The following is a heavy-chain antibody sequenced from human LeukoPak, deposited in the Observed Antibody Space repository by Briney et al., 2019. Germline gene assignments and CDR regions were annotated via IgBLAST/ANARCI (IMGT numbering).Heavy chain of an antibody. J-gene: IGHJ4*02. CDR1: GFIFSDYA. CDR2: LYYSGSS. D-gene: IGHD6-19*01. V-gene: IGHV4-39*07. CDR3: ARGVGSGWPDDY. Sequence: KPGGSLRLSCAASGFIFSDYAVNWVRQAPGKGLEWIGSLYYSGSSYYNPSLKSRVTISIDTSKNQFSLKLSSVTAADTAVYYCARGVGSGWPDDYWGQGTLVTVSS.